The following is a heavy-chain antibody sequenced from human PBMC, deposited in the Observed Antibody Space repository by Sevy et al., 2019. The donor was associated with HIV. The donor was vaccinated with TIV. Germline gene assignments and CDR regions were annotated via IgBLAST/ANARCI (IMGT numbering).Heavy chain of an antibody. CDR3: GRWRQLWYVFDY. J-gene: IGHJ4*02. CDR1: GFTLEDYA. V-gene: IGHV3-9*01. D-gene: IGHD5-18*01. CDR2: ISWNSGKI. Sequence: GGSLRLSCVASGFTLEDYAMHWVRQGPGKGLEWVSGISWNSGKIDYADSVKGRFTIPRDNAKNSLYLQMNSLRAEDTALYYCGRWRQLWYVFDYWGPGTLVTVSS.